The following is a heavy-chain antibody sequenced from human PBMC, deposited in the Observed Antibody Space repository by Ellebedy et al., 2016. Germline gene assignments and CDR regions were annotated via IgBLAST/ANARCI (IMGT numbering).Heavy chain of an antibody. CDR2: IWYDGSNK. CDR1: GFTFSSYG. J-gene: IGHJ4*02. CDR3: ARGHAPYQLPPTGDFDY. Sequence: GGSLRLSCAASGFTFSSYGMHWVRQAPGKGLEWVAVIWYDGSNKYYADSVKGRFTISRDNSKNTLYLQMNSLRAEDTAVYYCARGHAPYQLPPTGDFDYWGQGTLVTVSS. D-gene: IGHD2-2*01. V-gene: IGHV3-33*08.